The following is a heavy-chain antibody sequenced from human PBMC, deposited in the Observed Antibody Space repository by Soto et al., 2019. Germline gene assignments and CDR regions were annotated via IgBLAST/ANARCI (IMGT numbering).Heavy chain of an antibody. J-gene: IGHJ6*02. V-gene: IGHV3-30*18. CDR3: AKDLTLDWLLPIPNYYYGMDV. Sequence: QVQLVESGGGVVQPGRSLRLSCAASGFTFSSYGMHWVRQAPGKGLEWVAVISYDGSNKYYADSVKGRFTTSRDNSKNTLYLQMNSLRAEDTAVYYCAKDLTLDWLLPIPNYYYGMDVWGQGTTVTVSS. CDR2: ISYDGSNK. CDR1: GFTFSSYG. D-gene: IGHD3-9*01.